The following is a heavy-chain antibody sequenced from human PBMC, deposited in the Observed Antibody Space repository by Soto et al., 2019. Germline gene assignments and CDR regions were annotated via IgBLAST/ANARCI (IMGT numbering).Heavy chain of an antibody. J-gene: IGHJ5*02. CDR1: GFTFSRYH. V-gene: IGHV3-48*01. CDR3: AREHSSGWYPT. CDR2: ISSSSINI. D-gene: IGHD6-19*01. Sequence: EVRLVESGGGLVQPGGSLRLSCAASGFTFSRYHMNWVRQAPGKGLEWVSYISSSSINIYYADSVKGRFTISRDNAKNSLYLQMNSLRAEDTAVYYCAREHSSGWYPTWGRGTLVTVSS.